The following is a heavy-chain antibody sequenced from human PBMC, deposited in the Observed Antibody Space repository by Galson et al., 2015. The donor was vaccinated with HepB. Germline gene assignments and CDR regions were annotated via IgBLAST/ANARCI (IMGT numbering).Heavy chain of an antibody. D-gene: IGHD6-19*01. CDR1: GDSISRSNYY. V-gene: IGHV4-39*01. CDR3: ARQPYTSGWLYWYFDL. CDR2: IYYSGRL. Sequence: SETLSLTCTVSGDSISRSNYYWGWIRQPPGKGLEWIGSIYYSGRLFYNPSLKSRVTISVDTSKNQFPLRLSSVTAADTAVYYCARQPYTSGWLYWYFDLWGRGTLVTVSS. J-gene: IGHJ2*01.